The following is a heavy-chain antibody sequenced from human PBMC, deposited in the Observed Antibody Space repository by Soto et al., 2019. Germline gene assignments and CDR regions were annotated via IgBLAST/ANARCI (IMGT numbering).Heavy chain of an antibody. Sequence: SETLSLTCTVSGGSISSYYWSWIRQPPGKGLEWIGYIYYSGSTNYNPSLKSRVTISVETSKNQFSLKLNSVTAADTAVYYCARHFGWDHYYYYYYMDVWGKGTTVTVSS. D-gene: IGHD1-26*01. CDR2: IYYSGST. CDR3: ARHFGWDHYYYYYYMDV. CDR1: GGSISSYY. J-gene: IGHJ6*03. V-gene: IGHV4-59*08.